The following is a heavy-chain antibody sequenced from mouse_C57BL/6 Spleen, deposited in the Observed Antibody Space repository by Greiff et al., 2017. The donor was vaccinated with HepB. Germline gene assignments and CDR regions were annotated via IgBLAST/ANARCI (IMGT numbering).Heavy chain of an antibody. Sequence: EVKLEESGEGLVKPGGSLKLSCAASGFTFSSYAMSWVRQTPEKRLEWVAYISSGGDYIYYADTVKGRFTISRDNARNTLYLQMSSLKSEDTAMYYCTRDNSNSDYAMDYWGQGTSVTVSS. CDR1: GFTFSSYA. J-gene: IGHJ4*01. D-gene: IGHD2-5*01. V-gene: IGHV5-9-1*02. CDR3: TRDNSNSDYAMDY. CDR2: ISSGGDYI.